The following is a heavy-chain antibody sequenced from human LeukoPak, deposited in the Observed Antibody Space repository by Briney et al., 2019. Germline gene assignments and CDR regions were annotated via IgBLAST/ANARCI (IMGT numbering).Heavy chain of an antibody. CDR1: GGPISSYY. V-gene: IGHV4-59*01. CDR2: IYYSGST. Sequence: SETLSLTCTVSGGPISSYYWSWIRQPPGKGLEWIGYIYYSGSTNYNPSLKSRVTISVDTSKNQFSLKLSSVTAADTAVYYCARELYSSSWYMFDPWGQGTLVTVSS. J-gene: IGHJ5*02. D-gene: IGHD6-13*01. CDR3: ARELYSSSWYMFDP.